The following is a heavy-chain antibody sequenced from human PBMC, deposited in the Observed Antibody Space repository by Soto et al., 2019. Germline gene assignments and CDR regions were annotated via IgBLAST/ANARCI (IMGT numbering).Heavy chain of an antibody. J-gene: IGHJ4*02. Sequence: PETLSLTCSLSGASVTSSHYWGWIRQPPGKGLEWIGSVSYSGGPYYSPSFKSRITIFVDTSNNQFSLRVRSVTATDTAVYFCARHYNTGAFFDYWGQGKVVTVSS. CDR2: VSYSGGP. CDR3: ARHYNTGAFFDY. V-gene: IGHV4-39*01. D-gene: IGHD1-20*01. CDR1: GASVTSSHY.